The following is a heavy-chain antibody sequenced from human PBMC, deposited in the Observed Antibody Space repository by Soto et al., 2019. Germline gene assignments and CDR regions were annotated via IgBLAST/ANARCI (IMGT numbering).Heavy chain of an antibody. CDR1: GGSISSGGYY. CDR3: ARILRGLRPYGDYHCCDY. J-gene: IGHJ4*02. CDR2: IYYSGST. Sequence: PSETLSLTCTVSGGSISSGGYYWSWIRQHPGKGLEWIGYIYYSGSTYYNPSLKSRVTISVDTSKNQFSLKLSSVTAADTAVYYCARILRGLRPYGDYHCCDYWGQGTLVTVSS. D-gene: IGHD4-17*01. V-gene: IGHV4-31*03.